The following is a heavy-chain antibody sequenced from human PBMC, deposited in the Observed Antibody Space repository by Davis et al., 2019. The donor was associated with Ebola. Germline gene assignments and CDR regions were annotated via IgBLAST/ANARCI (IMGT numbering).Heavy chain of an antibody. V-gene: IGHV4-61*01. CDR1: GGSVSSGSYY. J-gene: IGHJ5*02. CDR2: IYYSGST. CDR3: ARVSTTVTTAWFDP. Sequence: SETLSLTCTVSGGSVSSGSYYWSWIRQPPGKGLEWIGHIYYSGSTNYNPSLKSRVTISVDTSKNQFSLKLSSVTAADTAVYYCARVSTTVTTAWFDPWGQGTLVTVSS. D-gene: IGHD4-17*01.